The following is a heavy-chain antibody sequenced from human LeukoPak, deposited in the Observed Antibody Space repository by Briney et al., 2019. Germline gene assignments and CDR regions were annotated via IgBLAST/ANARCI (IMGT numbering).Heavy chain of an antibody. CDR1: GFTVSSNY. V-gene: IGHV3-53*01. CDR3: AKDPEYSSGWYLDY. CDR2: IYSGGST. D-gene: IGHD6-19*01. J-gene: IGHJ4*02. Sequence: PGGSLRLSCAASGFTVSSNYMSWVRQAPGKGLEWVSVIYSGGSTYYADSVKGRFTISRDNSKNTLYLQMSSLRAEDSAVYYCAKDPEYSSGWYLDYWGQGTLVTVSS.